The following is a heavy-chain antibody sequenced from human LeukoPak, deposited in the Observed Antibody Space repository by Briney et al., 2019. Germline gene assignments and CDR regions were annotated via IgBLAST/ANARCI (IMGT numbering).Heavy chain of an antibody. J-gene: IGHJ4*02. D-gene: IGHD2-15*01. V-gene: IGHV4-4*07. Sequence: PSETLSLTCTVSGGSISSYYWSWIRQPAGKGLEWIGRIYTSGSTNYNPSLKSRVTMSVDTSKNQFSLKLSSMTAADTAVYYCARGNILCSGGSCSTNIDYWGQGTLVTVSS. CDR1: GGSISSYY. CDR2: IYTSGST. CDR3: ARGNILCSGGSCSTNIDY.